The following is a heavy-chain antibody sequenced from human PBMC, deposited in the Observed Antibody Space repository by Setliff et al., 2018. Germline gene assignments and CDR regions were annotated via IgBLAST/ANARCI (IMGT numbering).Heavy chain of an antibody. CDR3: AKENHFWGGYPNYFRLYYLDF. CDR1: GFTFSDSG. D-gene: IGHD3-3*02. Sequence: GESLKISCETSGFTFSDSGMQWVRQAPGRGLEWVAFLRSDGTTRYQSDSMKARFTISRDNSKNTLYLQMNSLRPEDTAVYFCAKENHFWGGYPNYFRLYYLDFWGPGTLVTVSS. J-gene: IGHJ4*02. V-gene: IGHV3-30*02. CDR2: LRSDGTTR.